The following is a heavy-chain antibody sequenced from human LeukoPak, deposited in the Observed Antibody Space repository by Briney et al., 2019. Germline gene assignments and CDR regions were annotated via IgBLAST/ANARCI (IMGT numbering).Heavy chain of an antibody. Sequence: GGSLRLSCAASGFTFSGSAMHWVRQASGKGLEWVGRIRSKANSYATAYAASVKGRFTISRDDSKNTAYLQMNSLRAEDTAVYYCAKDLMRDYGDPNDAFDIWGQGTMVTVSS. CDR1: GFTFSGSA. CDR3: AKDLMRDYGDPNDAFDI. V-gene: IGHV3-73*01. CDR2: IRSKANSYAT. D-gene: IGHD4-17*01. J-gene: IGHJ3*02.